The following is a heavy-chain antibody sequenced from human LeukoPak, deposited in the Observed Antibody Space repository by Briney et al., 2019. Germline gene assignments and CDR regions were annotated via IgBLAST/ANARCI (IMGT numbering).Heavy chain of an antibody. CDR2: IYPGDSHT. D-gene: IGHD6-13*01. J-gene: IGHJ4*02. Sequence: GESLKISCKGSGYSFTNYWIGWVRQMPGKGLEWMGIIYPGDSHTTYSPSFQGQVTISADKSISTAYLQWSSLEASDTAMYYCARQYSSSLDYWGQGTLVTVSS. CDR1: GYSFTNYW. CDR3: ARQYSSSLDY. V-gene: IGHV5-51*01.